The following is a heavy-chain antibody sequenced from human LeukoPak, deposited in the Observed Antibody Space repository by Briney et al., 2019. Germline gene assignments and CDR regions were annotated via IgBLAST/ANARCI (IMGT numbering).Heavy chain of an antibody. CDR1: GFTFSSYG. J-gene: IGHJ4*02. CDR3: ARGPPRQQLGYFDY. CDR2: IRYDGSNK. Sequence: GGSLRLSCAASGFTFSSYGMHWVRQAPGKGLEWVAFIRYDGSNKYYADSVKGRFTISRDNSKNTLYLQMNSLRAEDTAVYYCARGPPRQQLGYFDYWGQGTLVTVSS. D-gene: IGHD6-13*01. V-gene: IGHV3-30*02.